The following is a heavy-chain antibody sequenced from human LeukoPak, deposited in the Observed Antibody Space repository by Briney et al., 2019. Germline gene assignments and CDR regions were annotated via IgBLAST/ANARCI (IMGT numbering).Heavy chain of an antibody. J-gene: IGHJ3*02. V-gene: IGHV3-20*04. CDR1: GFSFDDHA. CDR2: INWNGAST. Sequence: GGSLRLSCDASGFSFDDHAMNWVRQGPLKGLEWISVINWNGASTDYADSVKGRFTISRDNAKNTLYLQMNSLRAEDTAVYYCARDGGDRRLGAFDIWGQGTMVTVSS. D-gene: IGHD3-16*01. CDR3: ARDGGDRRLGAFDI.